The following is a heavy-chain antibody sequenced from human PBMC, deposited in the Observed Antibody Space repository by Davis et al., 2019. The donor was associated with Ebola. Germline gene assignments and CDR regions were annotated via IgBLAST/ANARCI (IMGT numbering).Heavy chain of an antibody. CDR1: GYTFTSYG. D-gene: IGHD5-18*01. V-gene: IGHV1-8*02. Sequence: ASVKVSCKASGYTFTSYGINWVRQATGQGLEWMGWMNPNSGNTGYAQKFQGRVTMTRNTSISTAYMELSSLRSEDTAVYYCAREREVDTAMAGYYYGMDVWGKGTTVTVSS. J-gene: IGHJ6*04. CDR2: MNPNSGNT. CDR3: AREREVDTAMAGYYYGMDV.